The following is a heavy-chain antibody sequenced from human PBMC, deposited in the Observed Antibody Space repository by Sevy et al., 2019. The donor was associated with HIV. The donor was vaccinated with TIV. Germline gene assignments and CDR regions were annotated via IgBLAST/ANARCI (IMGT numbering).Heavy chain of an antibody. CDR3: ATSPDYYDSSHEAFDI. V-gene: IGHV1-24*01. J-gene: IGHJ3*02. CDR2: FDPEDGET. Sequence: ASVKVSCKVSGYTLTELSIHWVRQAPGKGLEWMGGFDPEDGETIYSQKFQGRVTMTEDTSTDTAYMELSSLRSEDTAVYYCATSPDYYDSSHEAFDIWGQGTMVTVSS. CDR1: GYTLTELS. D-gene: IGHD3-22*01.